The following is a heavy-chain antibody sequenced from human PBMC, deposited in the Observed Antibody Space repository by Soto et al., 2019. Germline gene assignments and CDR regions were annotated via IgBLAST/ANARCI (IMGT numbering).Heavy chain of an antibody. J-gene: IGHJ6*03. CDR2: INAGNGNT. V-gene: IGHV1-3*01. Sequence: ASVKVSCKASGYTFTSYAMHWVRQAPGQRLEWMGWINAGNGNTKYSQKFQGRVTITRDTSASTAYMELSSLRSEDTAVYYYARGELGYCSSTSCRQHYYYYYYMDVWGKGTTVTVSS. D-gene: IGHD2-2*01. CDR1: GYTFTSYA. CDR3: ARGELGYCSSTSCRQHYYYYYYMDV.